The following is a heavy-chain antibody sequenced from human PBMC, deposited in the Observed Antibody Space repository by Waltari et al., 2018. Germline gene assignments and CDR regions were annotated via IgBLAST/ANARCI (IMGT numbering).Heavy chain of an antibody. CDR3: ARHPDGEVAFDS. CDR2: FYYNGVT. D-gene: IGHD3-16*01. Sequence: QVQLQESGPGLVQPSETLSLHCTDSRGSVSNSYWGWIRQPPVKVLGWIGYFYYNGVTIYSPSLKSRVTISSDTSKNQLSLTLTSVTAADTAVYYCARHPDGEVAFDSWGQGILVTVSS. CDR1: RGSVSNSY. J-gene: IGHJ4*02. V-gene: IGHV4-59*08.